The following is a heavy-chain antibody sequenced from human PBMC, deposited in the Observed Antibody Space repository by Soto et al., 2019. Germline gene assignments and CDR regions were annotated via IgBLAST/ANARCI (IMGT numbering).Heavy chain of an antibody. CDR2: IYYSGST. CDR3: ARAPRGNYGYPSYFDY. D-gene: IGHD3-10*01. Sequence: SXTLSLGFTVAGGSMSSHYWRWIRQPPVKGLEWIGYIYYSGSTNYNPSLKSRVTISVDTSKNQFSLKLSSVTAADTAVYYCARAPRGNYGYPSYFDYWGQGTLVTVSS. V-gene: IGHV4-59*11. CDR1: GGSMSSHY. J-gene: IGHJ4*02.